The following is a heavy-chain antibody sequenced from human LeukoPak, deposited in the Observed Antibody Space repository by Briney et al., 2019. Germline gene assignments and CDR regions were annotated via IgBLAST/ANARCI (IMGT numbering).Heavy chain of an antibody. D-gene: IGHD3-22*01. CDR1: GGSISSGNYY. J-gene: IGHJ4*02. V-gene: IGHV4-30-4*01. CDR3: ARHIGTTSSGYYLY. CDR2: IYYSGST. Sequence: SETLSLTCTVSGGSISSGNYYYSWIRQPPGKGLEWIGYIYYSGSTYYNPSLKSRVTISVDTSKNQFSLILSSVTAADTAVYYCARHIGTTSSGYYLYWGQGTLVTVSS.